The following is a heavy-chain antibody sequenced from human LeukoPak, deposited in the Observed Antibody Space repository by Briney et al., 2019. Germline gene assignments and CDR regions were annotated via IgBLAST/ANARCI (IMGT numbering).Heavy chain of an antibody. CDR2: IYHSGTT. V-gene: IGHV4-38-2*02. J-gene: IGHJ6*02. CDR3: ARVRGYCSSGTCGMDV. CDR1: GYSISSGYY. D-gene: IGHD2-15*01. Sequence: SETLSLTCTVSGYSISSGYYWGWIRQPPGKGLEWIGSIYHSGTTYYNPFLKSRVTISVDTSKNRFSLKVSSVTAADTAVYYCARVRGYCSSGTCGMDVWGQGTTVTVSS.